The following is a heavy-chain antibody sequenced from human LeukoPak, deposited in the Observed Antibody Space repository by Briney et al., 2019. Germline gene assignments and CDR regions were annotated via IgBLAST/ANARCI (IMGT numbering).Heavy chain of an antibody. J-gene: IGHJ1*01. D-gene: IGHD6-13*01. CDR1: GYTFTSYD. CDR3: ARQRYSSSWYGREYFQH. V-gene: IGHV1-2*02. CDR2: MDPNSGGT. Sequence: ASVKVSCKASGYTFTSYDINWVRQATGQGLEWMGWMDPNSGGTNYAQKFQGRVTMTRDTSISTAYMELSRLRSDDTAVYYCARQRYSSSWYGREYFQHWGQGTLVAVSS.